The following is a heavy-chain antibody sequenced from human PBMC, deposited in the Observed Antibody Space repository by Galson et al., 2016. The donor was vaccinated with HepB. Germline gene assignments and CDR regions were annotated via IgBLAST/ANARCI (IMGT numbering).Heavy chain of an antibody. CDR2: IIPMFGTA. V-gene: IGHV1-69*13. CDR3: ERDGSEGYHFDY. Sequence: SVKVSCKASGGTFSTQTISWVRQAPGQGLEWMGGIIPMFGTANYAQKFQGRASITEDDSTNTAYMELSSLRSADTAVYYCERDGSEGYHFDYWGQGTLVTVSS. CDR1: GGTFSTQT. D-gene: IGHD5-24*01. J-gene: IGHJ4*02.